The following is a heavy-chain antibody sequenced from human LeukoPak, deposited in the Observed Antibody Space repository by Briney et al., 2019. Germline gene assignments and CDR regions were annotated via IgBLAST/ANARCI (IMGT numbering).Heavy chain of an antibody. J-gene: IGHJ4*02. CDR2: IIPILGTA. CDR1: GGTFSSYA. Sequence: SVKVSCKASGGTFSSYAISWVRQAPGQGLEWMGGIIPILGTANYAQKFQGRVTITADESTSTAYMELSSLRSEDTAVYYCASRGSGSYWALNYWGQRTLVTVSS. CDR3: ASRGSGSYWALNY. V-gene: IGHV1-69*13. D-gene: IGHD3-10*01.